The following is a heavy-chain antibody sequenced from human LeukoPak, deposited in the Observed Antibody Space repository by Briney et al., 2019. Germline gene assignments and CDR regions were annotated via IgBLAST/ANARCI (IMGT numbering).Heavy chain of an antibody. D-gene: IGHD3-3*01. J-gene: IGHJ3*02. CDR1: GGSISSPNW. V-gene: IGHV4-4*02. CDR2: IYHSGST. Sequence: SGTLSLTCAVSGGSISSPNWWSWVRQPPGEGLEWIGEIYHSGSTNYNPTLKNRVTILIDRSKNQFSLKLTSVTAADTAIYYCARPGIGGAFDIWGQGTMVTVFS. CDR3: ARPGIGGAFDI.